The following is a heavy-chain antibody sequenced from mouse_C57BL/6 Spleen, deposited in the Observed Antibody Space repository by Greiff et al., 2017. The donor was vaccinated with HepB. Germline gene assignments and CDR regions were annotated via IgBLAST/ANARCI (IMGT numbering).Heavy chain of an antibody. CDR3: ARHGNPTFYYAMDY. J-gene: IGHJ4*01. CDR1: GYTFTSYW. CDR2: IEPSDSYT. D-gene: IGHD2-1*01. Sequence: QVQLQQPGAELVMPGASVKLSCKASGYTFTSYWMHWVKQRPGQGLEWIGEIEPSDSYTNYNQKFKGKSTLTVDKSSSTAYMQLSSLTSEDSAVYYCARHGNPTFYYAMDYWGQGTSVTVSS. V-gene: IGHV1-69*01.